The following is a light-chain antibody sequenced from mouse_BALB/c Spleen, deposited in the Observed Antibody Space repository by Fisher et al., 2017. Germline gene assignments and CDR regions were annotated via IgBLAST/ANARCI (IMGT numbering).Light chain of an antibody. Sequence: IVMTQSTAIMSASPGEKVTMTCSASSSVSYMYRYQQKPGSSPKPWIYGTSNLASGVPARFSGSGSGTSYSLTISSMEAEDAATYYCQQWRSYPLTFGAGTKLELK. J-gene: IGKJ5*01. CDR2: GTS. V-gene: IGKV4-68*01. CDR3: QQWRSYPLT. CDR1: SSVSY.